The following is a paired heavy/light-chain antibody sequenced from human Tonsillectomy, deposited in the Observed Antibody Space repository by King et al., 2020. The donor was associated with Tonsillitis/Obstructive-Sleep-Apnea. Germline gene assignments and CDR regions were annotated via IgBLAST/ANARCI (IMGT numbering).Light chain of an antibody. CDR1: QSVSSN. J-gene: IGKJ1*01. Sequence: EIVMTQSPATLSVSPGERATLSCRASQSVSSNLAWYQQKPGQAPRLLIYGASTRATGIPARFSGSGSGTEFTLTISSLQSEDFAVYYCQQYNNWPAFGQGTKVEIK. V-gene: IGKV3-15*01. CDR3: QQYNNWPA. CDR2: GAS.
Heavy chain of an antibody. CDR2: IYPGDSDT. Sequence: EVQLVQSGAEVKKPGESLKISCKGSGYSFTSYWIGWVRQMPGKGLEWMGIIYPGDSDTRYSPSFQGQVTISADKSISTAYLQWSSLKASDTAMYYCARPTLRYFDWLFQGGPSDYWGQGTLVTVSS. CDR3: ARPTLRYFDWLFQGGPSDY. CDR1: GYSFTSYW. D-gene: IGHD3-9*01. J-gene: IGHJ4*02. V-gene: IGHV5-51*03.